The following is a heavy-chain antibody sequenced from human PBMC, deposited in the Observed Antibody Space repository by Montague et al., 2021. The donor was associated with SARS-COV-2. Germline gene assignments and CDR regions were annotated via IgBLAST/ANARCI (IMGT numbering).Heavy chain of an antibody. CDR3: ARPLVRGVPKAFDI. V-gene: IGHV4-39*01. Sequence: SETLSLTCTVSGGSITRNYYGGWIRQPPGKGLEWVCNIYYSGTTXXNPSLESRVTISVDASKNQFSLNLTSVTAADTAVYYCARPLVRGVPKAFDIWGQGALVIVSS. D-gene: IGHD3-10*01. CDR2: IYYSGTT. J-gene: IGHJ3*02. CDR1: GGSITRNYY.